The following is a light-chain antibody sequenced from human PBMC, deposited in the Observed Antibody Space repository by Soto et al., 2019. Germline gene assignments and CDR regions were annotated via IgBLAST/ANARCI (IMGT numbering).Light chain of an antibody. CDR2: KND. Sequence: QSVLTQPPSASGTPGQTVTISCSGSNSNIATYAVYWYQQLPGTAPKLLIYKNDQRPSGVPDRFSGSKSDTSASLAIAGLRSGDEAVYFCAAWDDSLTILFGGGTKLTVL. CDR1: NSNIATYA. V-gene: IGLV1-47*01. CDR3: AAWDDSLTIL. J-gene: IGLJ2*01.